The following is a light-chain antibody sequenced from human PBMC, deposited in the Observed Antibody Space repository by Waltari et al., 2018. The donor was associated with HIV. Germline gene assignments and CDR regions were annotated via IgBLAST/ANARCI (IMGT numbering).Light chain of an antibody. V-gene: IGLV1-40*01. CDR2: GNQ. CDR1: SSNIGADYD. Sequence: QSVLTQPPSGSGAPGQRVTISCTGGSSNIGADYDVHWYQQIPGTAPKLLISGNQNRPSGVPDRFSASKSGASASLAITGLQAEDEADYFCQSYDRSLSASVVFGGGTKLTVL. J-gene: IGLJ2*01. CDR3: QSYDRSLSASVV.